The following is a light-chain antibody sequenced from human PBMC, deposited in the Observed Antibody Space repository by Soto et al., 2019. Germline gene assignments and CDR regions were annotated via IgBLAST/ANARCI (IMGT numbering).Light chain of an antibody. J-gene: IGLJ1*01. V-gene: IGLV2-14*01. CDR3: SSSSSSIPYV. CDR1: SSDVGGYNY. Sequence: QSALTQPASVSGSPGQSITISCTGTSSDVGGYNYVSWYQQHPGKAPKLMIYDVSHRPSGVSNRFSGSKSGNTASLTISGLQAEDEDDYYCSSSSSSIPYVFGTGTKVTVL. CDR2: DVS.